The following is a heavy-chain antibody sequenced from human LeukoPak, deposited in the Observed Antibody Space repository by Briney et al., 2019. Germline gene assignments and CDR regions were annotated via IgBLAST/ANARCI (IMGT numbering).Heavy chain of an antibody. J-gene: IGHJ4*02. D-gene: IGHD6-13*01. CDR2: ISSSSSYI. Sequence: PAGSLRLSCAVSGVTFSGFGMNWVRQAPGKGLEWVWSISSSSSYIYYADSVKRRFTISGDNAKKSLYLQMHILRADDTAVYYCARDPINIATAGNGLYYWGEGTLVT. V-gene: IGHV3-21*01. CDR1: GVTFSGFG. CDR3: ARDPINIATAGNGLYY.